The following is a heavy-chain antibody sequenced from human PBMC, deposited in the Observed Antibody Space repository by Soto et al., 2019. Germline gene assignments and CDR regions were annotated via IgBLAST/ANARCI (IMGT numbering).Heavy chain of an antibody. CDR2: ISYDGSDK. CDR1: GFTFSSYG. J-gene: IGHJ4*02. V-gene: IGHV3-30*18. D-gene: IGHD2-8*02. CDR3: AKDRCAGGACYGLVDY. Sequence: GGSLRLSCAASGFTFSSYGMQWVRQAPGKGLEWVAEISYDGSDKYYIDSVKGRFNISRDDSNNTLYLQMNSLRAEDTAVYYCAKDRCAGGACYGLVDYWGQGTLVTVSS.